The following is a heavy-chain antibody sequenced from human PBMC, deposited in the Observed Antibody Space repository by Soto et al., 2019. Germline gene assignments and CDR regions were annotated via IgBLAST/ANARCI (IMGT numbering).Heavy chain of an antibody. D-gene: IGHD3-3*01. Sequence: PGGSLRLSCAASGFTFSDYYMNWIRQAPGKGLEWVSHISSSSNTIYYADSVKGRFTISRDNAKNSLYLHMNSLRAEDTAVYYCARDPFWSGFHGMDVWGQGTTVTVSS. CDR1: GFTFSDYY. J-gene: IGHJ6*02. CDR3: ARDPFWSGFHGMDV. V-gene: IGHV3-11*01. CDR2: ISSSSNTI.